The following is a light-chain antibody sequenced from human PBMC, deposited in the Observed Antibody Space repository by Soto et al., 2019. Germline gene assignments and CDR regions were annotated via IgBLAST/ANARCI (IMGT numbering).Light chain of an antibody. J-gene: IGKJ4*01. CDR1: QDSTKY. CDR2: DAS. Sequence: IQLTQSPSSLSASVGDRVTITCRASQDSTKYLAWYQQKPGKAPNLLIYDASTLHSGVPSRFSGSGSGTDFTLTVCGLQPEDFATYYCQVLSSYPSTFGGGTKVDVK. CDR3: QVLSSYPST. V-gene: IGKV1-9*01.